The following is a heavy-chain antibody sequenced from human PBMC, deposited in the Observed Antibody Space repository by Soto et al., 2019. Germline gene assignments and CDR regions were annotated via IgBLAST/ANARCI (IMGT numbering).Heavy chain of an antibody. Sequence: QVQLVQSGAEVKKPGASVKVSCKASGYTFTSYYMHWVRQAPGQGLECMGIINPSGGSTSYAQKFQGRVTMTRDTSTSTVYMELSSLRSDDTALYYCARFDRQQLDWGQGTLVSVSS. D-gene: IGHD6-13*01. J-gene: IGHJ4*02. CDR2: INPSGGST. V-gene: IGHV1-46*01. CDR1: GYTFTSYY. CDR3: ARFDRQQLD.